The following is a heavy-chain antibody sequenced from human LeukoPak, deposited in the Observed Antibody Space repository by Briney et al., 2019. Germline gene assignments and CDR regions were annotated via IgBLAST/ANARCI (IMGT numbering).Heavy chain of an antibody. D-gene: IGHD6-19*01. Sequence: GGSLRLSCAASEFTFSSYWMSWVRQAPGKGLEWVANIKQDGSEKYYVDSVKGRFTISRDNAKNSLYLQMNSLRAEDTAVYYCARGSSGPLGDYWGQGTLVTVSS. V-gene: IGHV3-7*01. CDR1: EFTFSSYW. CDR2: IKQDGSEK. J-gene: IGHJ4*02. CDR3: ARGSSGPLGDY.